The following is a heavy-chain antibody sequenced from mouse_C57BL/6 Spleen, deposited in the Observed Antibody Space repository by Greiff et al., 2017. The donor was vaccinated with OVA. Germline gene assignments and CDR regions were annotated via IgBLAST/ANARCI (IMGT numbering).Heavy chain of an antibody. D-gene: IGHD3-2*02. CDR1: GYTFTSYW. CDR2: INPSNGGT. V-gene: IGHV1-53*01. J-gene: IGHJ2*01. Sequence: VQLQQPGTELVKPGASVKLSCKASGYTFTSYWMHWVKQRPGQGLEWIGNINPSNGGTNYNEKFKSKATLTVDKSSSTAYMQLSSLTSEDSAVYYCARGETAQATLGFYFDYWGQGTTLTVSS. CDR3: ARGETAQATLGFYFDY.